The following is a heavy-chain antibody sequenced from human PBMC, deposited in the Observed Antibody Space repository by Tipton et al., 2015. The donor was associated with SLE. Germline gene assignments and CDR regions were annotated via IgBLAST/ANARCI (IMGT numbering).Heavy chain of an antibody. V-gene: IGHV4-59*05. CDR3: ARHGVNSGYDGSYFDY. J-gene: IGHJ4*02. CDR2: IYYSGST. CDR1: GGSISSYY. Sequence: TLSLTCTVSGGSISSYYWSWIRQPPGKGLEWIGSIYYSGSTYYNPSLKSRVTISVDTSKNQFSLKLSSVTAADTAVYYCARHGVNSGYDGSYFDYWGQGTLVTVSS. D-gene: IGHD5-12*01.